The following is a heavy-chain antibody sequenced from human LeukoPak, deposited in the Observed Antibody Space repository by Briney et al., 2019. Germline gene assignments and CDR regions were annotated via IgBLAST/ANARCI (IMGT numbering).Heavy chain of an antibody. J-gene: IGHJ4*02. V-gene: IGHV3-30*18. CDR3: AKDALLYSTSPFDY. CDR2: ISNDGTTQ. CDR1: GFTFTTYG. Sequence: GGSLRLSCAASGFTFTTYGMHWVRQAPGKGLEWVAVISNDGTTQNHVESVKGRFTISRDNSRNTVYLQMNSLRTEDTALYYCAKDALLYSTSPFDYWGQGTLVTVSS. D-gene: IGHD2-2*01.